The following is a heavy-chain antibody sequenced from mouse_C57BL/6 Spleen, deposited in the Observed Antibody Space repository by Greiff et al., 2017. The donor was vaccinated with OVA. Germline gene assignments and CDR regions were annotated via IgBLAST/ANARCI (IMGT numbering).Heavy chain of an antibody. CDR1: GFNIKDYY. J-gene: IGHJ3*01. CDR3: ALYYDYDGFAY. Sequence: EVQLQQSGAELVKPGASVKLSCTASGFNIKDYYMHWVKQRTEQGLEWIGRIEPEDGETKYAPTFQGKATITADTSSNTAYLQLSSLTSEDTAVYYCALYYDYDGFAYWGQGTLVTVSA. V-gene: IGHV14-2*01. D-gene: IGHD2-4*01. CDR2: IEPEDGET.